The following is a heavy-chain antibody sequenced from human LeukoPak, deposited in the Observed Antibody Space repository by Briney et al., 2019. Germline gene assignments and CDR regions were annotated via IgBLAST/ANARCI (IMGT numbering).Heavy chain of an antibody. Sequence: AASVKVSCKASGGTFSSYAISWVRQAPGQGLEWMGGIIPIFGTANYAQKFQGRVTITADESTSTAYMELSSLRSEDTAVYYCAREGVYYYDSSGYWEGTIWGQGTMVTVSS. CDR3: AREGVYYYDSSGYWEGTI. CDR2: IIPIFGTA. D-gene: IGHD3-22*01. V-gene: IGHV1-69*13. J-gene: IGHJ3*02. CDR1: GGTFSSYA.